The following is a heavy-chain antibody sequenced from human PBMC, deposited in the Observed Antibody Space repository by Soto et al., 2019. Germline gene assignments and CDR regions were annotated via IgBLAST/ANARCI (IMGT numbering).Heavy chain of an antibody. CDR3: AHRPGGYMSGWDNGYFDY. J-gene: IGHJ4*02. V-gene: IGHV2-5*02. Sequence: QITLNESGPTLVTPTQTLTLTCSFSGFSFSTSQVGVGWIRQPPGKAQEGLALIYWDDDKRYSPSLRNRLTITKDTSRNQVVLTMTNVDPVDTATYYCAHRPGGYMSGWDNGYFDYWGQGALVTVSS. D-gene: IGHD6-19*01. CDR1: GFSFSTSQVG. CDR2: IYWDDDK.